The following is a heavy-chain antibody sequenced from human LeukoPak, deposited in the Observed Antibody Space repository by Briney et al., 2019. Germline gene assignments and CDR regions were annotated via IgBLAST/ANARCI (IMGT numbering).Heavy chain of an antibody. CDR2: INPNSGGT. CDR3: ARGHLVGNFDPDWWFDP. Sequence: GASVKFSCKASGYTFTGYNMHWERQAPGQGLEWMGWINPNSGGTDYAQKFQGRVTMTRDTSISTAYMELSRLRSDDTAVYYCARGHLVGNFDPDWWFDPWGQGTLVTVSS. CDR1: GYTFTGYN. D-gene: IGHD3-9*01. J-gene: IGHJ5*02. V-gene: IGHV1-2*02.